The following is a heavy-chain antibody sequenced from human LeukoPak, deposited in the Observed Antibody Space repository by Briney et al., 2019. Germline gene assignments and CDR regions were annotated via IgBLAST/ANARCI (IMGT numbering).Heavy chain of an antibody. CDR3: AREGRSGAYYYYYYMDV. Sequence: GGSLRLSCAASGFTFSNYWINWVRQAPGKGLEWVANIKQDGSETYCVDSVKGRFTISRDNAKNSLYLQMNSLRDEDTAVYYCAREGRSGAYYYYYYMDVWGKGTTVTVSS. V-gene: IGHV3-7*01. D-gene: IGHD3-10*01. CDR2: IKQDGSET. J-gene: IGHJ6*03. CDR1: GFTFSNYW.